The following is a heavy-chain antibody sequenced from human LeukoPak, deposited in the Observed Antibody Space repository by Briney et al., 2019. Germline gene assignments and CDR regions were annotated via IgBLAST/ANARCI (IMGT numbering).Heavy chain of an antibody. Sequence: SETLSLTCTVSGGSISSTRCYWGWIRQPPGKGLEWIGSIYYSGTTYNNPSLKSRVTISIDTSKNRFSLKLRSVTAADTALYYCARYWGYNSNRSLDSWGQGALVTVSS. V-gene: IGHV4-39*01. CDR2: IYYSGTT. J-gene: IGHJ4*02. CDR3: ARYWGYNSNRSLDS. D-gene: IGHD4-11*01. CDR1: GGSISSTRCY.